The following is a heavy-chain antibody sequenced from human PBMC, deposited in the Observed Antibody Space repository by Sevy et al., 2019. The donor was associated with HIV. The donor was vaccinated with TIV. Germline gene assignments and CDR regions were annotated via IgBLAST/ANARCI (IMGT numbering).Heavy chain of an antibody. V-gene: IGHV4-30-4*01. D-gene: IGHD3-10*01. CDR1: GDSITTNDYF. Sequence: SETLSLTCTISGDSITTNDYFWTWIRQSPGKGLEWIGYLYYSGSTAYYPSLKSRVSISTDTTKSHFSLNLNSVTGADTAIYYCARAVGFTRGAFDIWGQGITVTVS. CDR3: ARAVGFTRGAFDI. CDR2: LYYSGST. J-gene: IGHJ3*02.